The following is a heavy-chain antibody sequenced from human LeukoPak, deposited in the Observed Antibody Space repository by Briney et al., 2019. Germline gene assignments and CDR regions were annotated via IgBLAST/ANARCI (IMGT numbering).Heavy chain of an antibody. CDR2: INPNSGGT. D-gene: IGHD1-26*01. V-gene: IGHV1-2*02. J-gene: IGHJ6*03. CDR1: GYTFTGYY. Sequence: ASVKVSCKASGYTFTGYYLHWVRQAPGQGLEWMGWINPNSGGTTYSQKFQGRVTMTRDTSISTAYMELSMLRFDDTAVYYCARGGVSPYYYYYYYMDVWGKGTTVTVSS. CDR3: ARGGVSPYYYYYYYMDV.